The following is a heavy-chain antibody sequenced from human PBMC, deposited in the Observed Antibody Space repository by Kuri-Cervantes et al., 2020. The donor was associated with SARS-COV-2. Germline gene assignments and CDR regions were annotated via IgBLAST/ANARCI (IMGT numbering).Heavy chain of an antibody. CDR2: ISAGGDTV. Sequence: GGSLRLSCAASGFTFSSYGMHWVRQAPGKGLERVSAISAGGDTVLYADSVRGRFTISRDNSKNTLYLQTNSLRAEDTAIYYCAKVILNSDSSTLGRFDFWGLGTLVTVSS. V-gene: IGHV3-23*01. CDR1: GFTFSSYG. CDR3: AKVILNSDSSTLGRFDF. J-gene: IGHJ4*02. D-gene: IGHD6-13*01.